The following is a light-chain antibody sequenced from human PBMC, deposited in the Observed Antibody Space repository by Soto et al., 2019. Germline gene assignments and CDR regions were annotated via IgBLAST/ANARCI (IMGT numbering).Light chain of an antibody. J-gene: IGKJ2*01. V-gene: IGKV3-20*01. CDR2: GAS. Sequence: EIVLTQSPGTLSLSPGERATLSCRASQSVTSSSLAWYQQKPGQAPRLLIYGASTRATGIPDRFSGSGSGTDFPLTISRLDPEDFAVYYCQQYGASPLYTFGQGTKLEIK. CDR3: QQYGASPLYT. CDR1: QSVTSSS.